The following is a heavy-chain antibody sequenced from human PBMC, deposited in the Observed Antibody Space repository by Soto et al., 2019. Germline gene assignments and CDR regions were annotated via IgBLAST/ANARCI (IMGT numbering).Heavy chain of an antibody. Sequence: QVQLQESGPGLVKPSETLSLTCTVSDGSISGYYWNWIRQPPGKGLEWIGYIFYTGITNYNPSLKSRVTISVDTSKNQFSLKLSSMTAADTAVYYCARAGWSNSWYFDSWGQGSLVTVSS. CDR3: ARAGWSNSWYFDS. CDR2: IFYTGIT. V-gene: IGHV4-59*01. J-gene: IGHJ4*02. D-gene: IGHD2-2*01. CDR1: DGSISGYY.